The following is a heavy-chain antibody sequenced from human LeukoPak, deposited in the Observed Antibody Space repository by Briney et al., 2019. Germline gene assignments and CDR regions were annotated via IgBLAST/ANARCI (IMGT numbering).Heavy chain of an antibody. CDR2: IYTSGST. Sequence: SETLSLTCTVSGGSISSSSYYWSWIRQPAGKGLEWIGRIYTSGSTNYNPSLKSRVTISVDTSKNQFSLKLSSVTAADTAVYYCARVSDWDRGWFDPWGQGTLVTVSS. D-gene: IGHD3-9*01. CDR3: ARVSDWDRGWFDP. V-gene: IGHV4-61*02. J-gene: IGHJ5*02. CDR1: GGSISSSSYY.